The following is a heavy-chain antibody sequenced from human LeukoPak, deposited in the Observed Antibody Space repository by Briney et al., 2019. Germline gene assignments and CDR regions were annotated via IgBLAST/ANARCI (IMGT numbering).Heavy chain of an antibody. CDR2: IIPIFGIA. V-gene: IGHV1-69*04. Sequence: ASVKVSCKASGGTFSSYAISWVRQAPGQGLEWMGRIIPIFGIANYAQKFQGRVTITADKSTSTAYMELSSLRSEDTAVYFCARRTEAAHDYWGQGTLVTVSS. CDR3: ARRTEAAHDY. CDR1: GGTFSSYA. J-gene: IGHJ4*02.